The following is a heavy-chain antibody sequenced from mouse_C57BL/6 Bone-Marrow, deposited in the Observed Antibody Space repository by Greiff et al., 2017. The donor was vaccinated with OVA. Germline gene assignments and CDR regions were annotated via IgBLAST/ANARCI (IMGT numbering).Heavy chain of an antibody. J-gene: IGHJ1*03. CDR3: ARRGTTVVARGYFDV. V-gene: IGHV5-12*01. D-gene: IGHD1-1*01. CDR2: ISNGGGST. Sequence: EVKLMESGGGLVQPGGSLKLSCAASGFTFSDYYMYWVRQTPEKRLEWVAYISNGGGSTYYPDTVKGRFTISRDNAKNTLYLQMSRLKSEDTAMYYCARRGTTVVARGYFDVWGTGTTVTVSS. CDR1: GFTFSDYY.